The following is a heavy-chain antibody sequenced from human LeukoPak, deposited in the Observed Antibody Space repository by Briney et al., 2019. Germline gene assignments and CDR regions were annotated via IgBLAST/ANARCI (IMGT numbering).Heavy chain of an antibody. CDR1: GFTVSSNY. CDR2: ISGSGGST. D-gene: IGHD6-13*01. J-gene: IGHJ1*01. CDR3: AKVPSSWFGYFQH. V-gene: IGHV3-23*01. Sequence: GGSLRLSCAASGFTVSSNYMSWVRQAPGKGLEWVSAISGSGGSTYYADSVKGRFTISRDNSKNTLYLQMNSLRAEDTAVYYCAKVPSSWFGYFQHWGQGTLVTVSS.